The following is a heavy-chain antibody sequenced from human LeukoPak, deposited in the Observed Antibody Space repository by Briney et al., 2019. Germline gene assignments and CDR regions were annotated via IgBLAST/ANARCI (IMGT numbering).Heavy chain of an antibody. Sequence: GGSLKLSCAASGFTFSSYGMHWVRQAPGKGLEWVAVISYDGSNKYYADSVKGRFTISRDNSKNTLYLQMNSLRAEDTAVYYCARDLGIVGATEDYWGQGTLVTVSS. V-gene: IGHV3-30*03. D-gene: IGHD1-26*01. CDR3: ARDLGIVGATEDY. J-gene: IGHJ4*02. CDR1: GFTFSSYG. CDR2: ISYDGSNK.